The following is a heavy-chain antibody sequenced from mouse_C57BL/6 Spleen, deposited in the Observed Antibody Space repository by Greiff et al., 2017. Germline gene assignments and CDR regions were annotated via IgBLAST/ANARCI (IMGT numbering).Heavy chain of an antibody. D-gene: IGHD2-1*01. CDR3: AGERMVTYYYAMDY. V-gene: IGHV1-82*01. J-gene: IGHJ4*01. CDR1: GYAFSSSW. CDR2: INPGDGDT. Sequence: QVQLQQSGPELVKPGASVKISCKASGYAFSSSWMNWVKQRPGKGLEWIGRINPGDGDTNYNGKFKGKATLTADKSSSTAYMQLSSLTSEDSAVYFCAGERMVTYYYAMDYWGQGTSVTVSS.